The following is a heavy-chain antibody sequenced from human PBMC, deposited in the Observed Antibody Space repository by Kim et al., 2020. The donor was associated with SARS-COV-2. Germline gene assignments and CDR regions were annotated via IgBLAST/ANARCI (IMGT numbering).Heavy chain of an antibody. CDR1: GFTFSSYA. CDR3: AREGYSPSYFDY. CDR2: ISYDGSNK. J-gene: IGHJ4*02. V-gene: IGHV3-30-3*01. D-gene: IGHD3-22*01. Sequence: GGSLRLSCAASGFTFSSYAMHWVRQAPGKGLEWVAVISYDGSNKYYADSVKGRFTISRDNSKNTLYLQMNSLRAEDTAVYYCAREGYSPSYFDYWGQGTLVTVSS.